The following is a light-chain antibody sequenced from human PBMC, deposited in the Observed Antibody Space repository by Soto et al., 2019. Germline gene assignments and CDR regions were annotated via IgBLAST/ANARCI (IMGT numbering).Light chain of an antibody. CDR1: QSVSSSY. V-gene: IGKV3-20*01. J-gene: IGKJ1*01. CDR2: GIS. CDR3: QQYDTSPRT. Sequence: EIVLTQSPGTLSLSPGERATLSCRASQSVSSSYLAWYQQKPGQAPRLLIYGISTRATAIPDRFRGSGSGTDFTLTISRLEPEDFAVYYCQQYDTSPRTFGQGTKVDI.